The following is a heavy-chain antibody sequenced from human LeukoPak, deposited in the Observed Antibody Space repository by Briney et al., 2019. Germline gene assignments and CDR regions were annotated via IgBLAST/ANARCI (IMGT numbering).Heavy chain of an antibody. CDR3: ARYCSGGSCYYENDAFDI. CDR2: IYYSGST. Sequence: SGTLSLTCTVSGGSISSYYWSWIRQPPGKGLEWIGYIYYSGSTNYNPSLKSRVTISVDTSKNQFSLKLSSVTAADTAVYYCARYCSGGSCYYENDAFDIWGQGTMVTVSS. CDR1: GGSISSYY. J-gene: IGHJ3*02. V-gene: IGHV4-59*01. D-gene: IGHD2-15*01.